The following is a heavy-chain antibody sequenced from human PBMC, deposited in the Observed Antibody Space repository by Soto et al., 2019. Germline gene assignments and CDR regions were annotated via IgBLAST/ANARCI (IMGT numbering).Heavy chain of an antibody. J-gene: IGHJ4*02. D-gene: IGHD3-10*01. Sequence: LACAACGVSVCIYGMHGVLQAQGKGLVWVSRINSDGSSTSYADSVKGRFTISRDNAKNTLYLQMNSLRAEDTAVYYCATYGSGSYYNVPIDYWGQGTLVTVSS. CDR1: GVSVCIYG. CDR3: ATYGSGSYYNVPIDY. V-gene: IGHV3-74*01. CDR2: INSDGSST.